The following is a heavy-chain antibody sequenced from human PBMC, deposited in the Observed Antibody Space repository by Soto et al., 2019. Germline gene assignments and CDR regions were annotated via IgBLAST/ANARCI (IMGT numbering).Heavy chain of an antibody. CDR2: IIPILGIA. J-gene: IGHJ6*02. CDR1: GGTFSSYT. D-gene: IGHD2-2*01. V-gene: IGHV1-69*04. CDR3: AREGLVLVPTTVNSDYYYYAMDV. Sequence: SVKVSCKASGGTFSSYTISWVRQAPGQGLEWMGRIIPILGIANYAQKFQGRVTITADKSTSTAYMELSSLRSEDTAVYYCAREGLVLVPTTVNSDYYYYAMDVWGQGTTVTVS.